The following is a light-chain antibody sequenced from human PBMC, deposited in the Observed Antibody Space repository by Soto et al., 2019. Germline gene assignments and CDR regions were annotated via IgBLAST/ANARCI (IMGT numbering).Light chain of an antibody. J-gene: IGLJ2*01. CDR1: SSDVRSYNL. CDR2: EVS. V-gene: IGLV2-23*02. Sequence: QSALTQPASVSGSPGQSITISCTGTSSDVRSYNLVSWYQQHPGKAPKLMIYEVSKRPSGVSDRFSGSKSGNTASLTISGLQAEDEADYYCCSYAGSSIVVFGGGTKLTVL. CDR3: CSYAGSSIVV.